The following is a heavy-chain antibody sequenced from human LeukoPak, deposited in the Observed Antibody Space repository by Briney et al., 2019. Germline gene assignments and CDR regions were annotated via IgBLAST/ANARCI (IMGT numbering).Heavy chain of an antibody. D-gene: IGHD3-10*01. CDR2: ISSSGSTI. V-gene: IGHV3-48*03. Sequence: PGGSLRLSCAASGFTFSSYEMNWVRQAPGKGLEWVSYISSSGSTIYYADSVKGRFTISRDNAKNSLYLQMNSLQTEDTAVYYCVITRIFGSGNYYNPGWFDPWGQGTLVTVSS. J-gene: IGHJ5*02. CDR1: GFTFSSYE. CDR3: VITRIFGSGNYYNPGWFDP.